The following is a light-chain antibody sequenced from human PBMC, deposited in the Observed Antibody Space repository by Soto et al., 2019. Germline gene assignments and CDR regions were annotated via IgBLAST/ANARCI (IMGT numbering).Light chain of an antibody. J-gene: IGLJ2*01. CDR1: SSNIGAGYD. Sequence: QSVLTQPPSVSGAPGQRVTISCTGSSSNIGAGYDVHWYQQLPGTAPKLLIYGNNNRPSGVPDRFSGSKSGTSASLAITGLQADDEADYYCQSYDISLSGSLFGGGTKLTVL. CDR2: GNN. V-gene: IGLV1-40*01. CDR3: QSYDISLSGSL.